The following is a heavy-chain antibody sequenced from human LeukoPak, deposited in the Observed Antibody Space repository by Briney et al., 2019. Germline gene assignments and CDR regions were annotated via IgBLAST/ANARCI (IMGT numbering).Heavy chain of an antibody. J-gene: IGHJ6*03. CDR2: VSGGSSTI. Sequence: GGSLRLSCAASGFTFSTYSMNWVRQAPGKGLEWVSYVSGGSSTIYYAGSVKGRFTISRYNAKDSLYLQMNSLRAEDTAVYYCARVYYYYMDVWGKGTTVTVSS. V-gene: IGHV3-48*01. CDR1: GFTFSTYS. CDR3: ARVYYYYMDV.